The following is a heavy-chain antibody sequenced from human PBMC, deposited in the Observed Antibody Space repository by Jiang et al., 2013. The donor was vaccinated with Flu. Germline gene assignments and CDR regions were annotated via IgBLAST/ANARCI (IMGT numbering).Heavy chain of an antibody. Sequence: SGYTSPATIYTGLRQAPGQGLEWMGMINPSGGSTSYAQKFQGRVTMTRDTSTSTVYMELSSLRSEDTAVYYCARAHRSGWSSDFDYWGQGTPVTVSS. CDR3: ARAHRSGWSSDFDY. CDR1: GYTSPAT. V-gene: IGHV1-46*01. D-gene: IGHD6-19*01. CDR2: INPSGGST. J-gene: IGHJ4*02.